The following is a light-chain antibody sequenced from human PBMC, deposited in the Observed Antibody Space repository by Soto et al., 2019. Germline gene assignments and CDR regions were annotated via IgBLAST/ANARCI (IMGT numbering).Light chain of an antibody. Sequence: DIQMTQSPSSVSASVGDRVTITCRASQGISSWLAWYQQKPGKAPKLLIYAASSLQSGVPSRFSGSGSGTDFTLSSLQPEDFATYYCQQANSFPFTFGQGTRLEIK. J-gene: IGKJ5*01. CDR2: AAS. V-gene: IGKV1-12*01. CDR3: QQANSFPFT. CDR1: QGISSW.